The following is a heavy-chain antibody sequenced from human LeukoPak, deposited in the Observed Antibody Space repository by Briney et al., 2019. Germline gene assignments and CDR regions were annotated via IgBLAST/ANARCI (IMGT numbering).Heavy chain of an antibody. V-gene: IGHV4-39*01. CDR1: GGSISSSSYY. J-gene: IGHJ4*02. Sequence: SETLSLTCTVSGGSISSSSYYWGWIRQPPGKGLEWIGSIYYSGSTYYNPSLKSRVIISVDTSKNQFSLKLSSVTAADTAVYYCARYRLDVFDYWGQGTLVTVSS. D-gene: IGHD1-1*01. CDR3: ARYRLDVFDY. CDR2: IYYSGST.